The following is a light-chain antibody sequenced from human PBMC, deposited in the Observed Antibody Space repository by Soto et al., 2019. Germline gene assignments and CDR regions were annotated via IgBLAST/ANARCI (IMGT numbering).Light chain of an antibody. CDR2: GAS. CDR3: QQYGTSPT. CDR1: QSLITRY. Sequence: EIVLTQSPGTLSLFPGERATLSCRASQSLITRYLAWYQQKPGQAPRLLIYGASSRATGIPDRFSGSGSGTDFTLTISRLEPEEFAVYSCQQYGTSPTFGQGTRLEIK. J-gene: IGKJ5*01. V-gene: IGKV3-20*01.